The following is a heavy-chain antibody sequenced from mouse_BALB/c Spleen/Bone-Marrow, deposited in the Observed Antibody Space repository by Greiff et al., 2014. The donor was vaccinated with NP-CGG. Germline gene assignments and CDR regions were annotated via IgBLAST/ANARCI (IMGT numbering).Heavy chain of an antibody. CDR3: ARSDGYSWFAY. J-gene: IGHJ3*01. V-gene: IGHV1-18*01. CDR2: INPNNGGT. D-gene: IGHD2-3*01. Sequence: VQLQQSGPELVKPGASVKIPCKASGYTFTDYNMDWVKQSHGKSLEWIGDINPNNGGTIYNQKFKGKATLTVDKSSSTAYMGLRSLTSEDTAVYYCARSDGYSWFAYWGQGTLVTVSA. CDR1: GYTFTDYN.